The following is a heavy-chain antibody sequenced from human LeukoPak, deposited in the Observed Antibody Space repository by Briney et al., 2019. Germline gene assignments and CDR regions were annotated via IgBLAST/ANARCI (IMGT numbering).Heavy chain of an antibody. V-gene: IGHV1-2*02. CDR3: RVVPGPIDY. Sequence: ASVKVSCKASGYTFAGYYMHWVRRAPGLGLEWMGWINPNSGGTNYAQKFQGRVTMTRDTSISTAYMELTRLTSDDTAVYYCRVVPGPIDYWGQGTLVTVSS. J-gene: IGHJ4*02. CDR2: INPNSGGT. CDR1: GYTFAGYY. D-gene: IGHD3-10*01.